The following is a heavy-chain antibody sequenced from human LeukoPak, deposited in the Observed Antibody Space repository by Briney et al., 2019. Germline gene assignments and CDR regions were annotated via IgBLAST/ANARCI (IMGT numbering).Heavy chain of an antibody. V-gene: IGHV4-4*07. D-gene: IGHD3-3*01. Sequence: SETLSLTCTVSGGSISSYYWSWIRQPAGKGLEWIGRIYTSGSTNYNPSLKSRVTMSVDTSKNQFSLKLSSVTAADTAVYYCARDHDFWSGYYRAGNSEEDAFDIWGQGTMVTVSS. CDR1: GGSISSYY. CDR3: ARDHDFWSGYYRAGNSEEDAFDI. J-gene: IGHJ3*02. CDR2: IYTSGST.